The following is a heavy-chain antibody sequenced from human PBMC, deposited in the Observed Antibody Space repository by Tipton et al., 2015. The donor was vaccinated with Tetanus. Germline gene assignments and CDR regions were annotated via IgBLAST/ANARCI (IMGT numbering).Heavy chain of an antibody. CDR1: DGPVSSSNW. D-gene: IGHD3-10*01. CDR2: IYQSGTA. V-gene: IGHV4-4*02. CDR3: ARVSSGEIDSFDV. J-gene: IGHJ3*01. Sequence: TLSLTCTVSDGPVSSSNWWTWVRQPPGKGLEWIGEIYQSGTANYNPSLQSRFTISVDKSKNQFSLKVTSVTAADTALYYCARVSSGEIDSFDVWGQGTMVTVSS.